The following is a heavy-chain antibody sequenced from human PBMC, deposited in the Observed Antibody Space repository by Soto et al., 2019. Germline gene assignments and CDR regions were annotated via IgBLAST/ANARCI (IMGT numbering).Heavy chain of an antibody. Sequence: QVQLVESGGGLVKPGGSLRLSCAASGFTLRDYYMSWIRQAPGKGLEWVSHISSSGSTKYYADSVKGRFTISRDNAKXXXXXXXDXLRXXXXAVXXXGRVYHYWGQGTLVTVSS. CDR2: ISSSGSTK. D-gene: IGHD1-20*01. CDR3: GRVYHY. V-gene: IGHV3-11*01. J-gene: IGHJ4*02. CDR1: GFTLRDYY.